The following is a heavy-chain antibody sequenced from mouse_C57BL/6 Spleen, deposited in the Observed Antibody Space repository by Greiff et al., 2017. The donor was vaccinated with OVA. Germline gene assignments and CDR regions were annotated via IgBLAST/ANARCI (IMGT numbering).Heavy chain of an antibody. CDR2: IDPETGGT. Sequence: VQLKESGAELVRPGASVTLSCKASGYTFTDYEMHWVKQTPVHGLEWIGAIDPETGGTAYNQKFKGKAILTADKSSSTAYMELRSLTSEDSAVYYCTRSAFYYFDYWGQGTTLTVSS. J-gene: IGHJ2*01. D-gene: IGHD6-1*01. CDR1: GYTFTDYE. CDR3: TRSAFYYFDY. V-gene: IGHV1-15*01.